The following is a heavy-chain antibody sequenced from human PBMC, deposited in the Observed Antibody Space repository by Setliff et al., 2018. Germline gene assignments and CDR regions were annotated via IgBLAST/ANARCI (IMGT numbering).Heavy chain of an antibody. CDR3: ARDRVPITMIVVVTPNYYMDV. V-gene: IGHV1-18*01. CDR1: GYIFSTYG. J-gene: IGHJ6*03. CDR2: ISANNGHT. Sequence: ASVKVSCKASGYIFSTYGITWVRQAPGQGLEWMGWISANNGHTKYVQKFQGRVTMTTDTSTATAYMELRGLRSDDTAVYYCARDRVPITMIVVVTPNYYMDVWGKGTTVTVSS. D-gene: IGHD3-22*01.